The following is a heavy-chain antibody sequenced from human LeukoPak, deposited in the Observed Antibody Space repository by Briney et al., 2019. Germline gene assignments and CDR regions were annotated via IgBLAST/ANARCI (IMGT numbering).Heavy chain of an antibody. CDR1: GFTFSNNA. Sequence: GGSLRLSCAASGFTFSNNAMSWVRQAPGKGLEWISGLSGNGDLRHYADAVKGRFTISRDNSENTLYLEMNSLRAEDTALYYCAKATGWLQGAFDNWGQGTRVTVSS. CDR2: LSGNGDLR. D-gene: IGHD5-24*01. CDR3: AKATGWLQGAFDN. V-gene: IGHV3-23*01. J-gene: IGHJ4*02.